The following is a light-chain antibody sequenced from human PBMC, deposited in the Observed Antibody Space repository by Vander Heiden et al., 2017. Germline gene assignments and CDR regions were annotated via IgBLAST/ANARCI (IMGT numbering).Light chain of an antibody. Sequence: DIQMTQSPSSLPASVGDRVTITCRASQSISSYLNWYQKKPEKYTELLIYAASSLQSGVPSRCSGSGSGTDFTLTISRLQPEDFANYCCQQSYNTPGFGPGTKVDIK. CDR2: AAS. CDR1: QSISSY. V-gene: IGKV1-39*01. J-gene: IGKJ3*01. CDR3: QQSYNTPG.